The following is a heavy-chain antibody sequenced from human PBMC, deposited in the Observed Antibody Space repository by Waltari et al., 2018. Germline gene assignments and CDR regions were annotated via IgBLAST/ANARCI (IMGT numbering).Heavy chain of an antibody. D-gene: IGHD2-21*02. J-gene: IGHJ4*02. V-gene: IGHV3-23*01. CDR2: MSGGSDYI. CDR3: AKGGVVTAWDEY. CDR1: GFTFSSYG. Sequence: EVQLLESGGGLVQPGGSLRLSCAASGFTFSSYGLGWVRQAPGKVPGWVSAMSGGSDYIYYADSVRGRFTISRDNSKNTLYLQMSSLKAEDTAVYYCAKGGVVTAWDEYWGQGTLVTVSS.